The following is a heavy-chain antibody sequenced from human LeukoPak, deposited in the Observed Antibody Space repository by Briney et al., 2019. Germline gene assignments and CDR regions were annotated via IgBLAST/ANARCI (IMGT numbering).Heavy chain of an antibody. CDR3: ARAATAMVWWDPRNYFDY. D-gene: IGHD5-18*01. Sequence: GGSLRLSCAASGFSFSSYAMHWVRQAPGKGLECVAVISYDGSNKYYADSVKGRFTISRDNSKNTLYLQMNRLRAEDTAVYYCARAATAMVWWDPRNYFDYWGQGTLVTVSS. J-gene: IGHJ4*02. CDR1: GFSFSSYA. CDR2: ISYDGSNK. V-gene: IGHV3-30-3*01.